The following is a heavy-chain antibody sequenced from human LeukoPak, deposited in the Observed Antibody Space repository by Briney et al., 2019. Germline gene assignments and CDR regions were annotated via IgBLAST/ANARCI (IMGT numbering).Heavy chain of an antibody. CDR1: GFTFSSYA. CDR3: AKGVWDYDFWSGYPTWFDP. J-gene: IGHJ5*02. D-gene: IGHD3-3*01. CDR2: ISYDGSNK. V-gene: IGHV3-30-3*01. Sequence: PGGSLRLSCAASGFTFSSYAMHWVRQAPGKGLEWVAVISYDGSNKYYADSVKGRFTISRDNSKNTLYLQMNSLRAEDTAVYYCAKGVWDYDFWSGYPTWFDPWGQGTLVTVSS.